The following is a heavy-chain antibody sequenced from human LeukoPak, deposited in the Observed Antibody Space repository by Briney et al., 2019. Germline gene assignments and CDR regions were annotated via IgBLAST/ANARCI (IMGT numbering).Heavy chain of an antibody. Sequence: GGSLRLSCAASGFTFSSYEMNWVRQAPGRGLEWVSNISSSGSTIYYADSVKGRFTISRDNAKNSLYLQMNSLRAEDTAVYYCARAGDTYYDILTGYYDYWGQGTLVTVSS. V-gene: IGHV3-48*03. D-gene: IGHD3-9*01. J-gene: IGHJ4*02. CDR3: ARAGDTYYDILTGYYDY. CDR1: GFTFSSYE. CDR2: ISSSGSTI.